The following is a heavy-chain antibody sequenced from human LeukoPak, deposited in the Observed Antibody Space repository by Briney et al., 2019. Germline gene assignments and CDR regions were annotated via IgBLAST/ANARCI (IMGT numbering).Heavy chain of an antibody. V-gene: IGHV3-49*04. Sequence: GRSLRLSCKGSGFSVGDHAMSWVRQAPGQGLEWVGFIRSNAYRGTTECAASVKGRFTISRDDSNNIAYLQMNSLKTEDTAVYYCSRGPIELWVHNGMDVWGQGTTVTVSS. CDR3: SRGPIELWVHNGMDV. CDR2: IRSNAYRGTT. J-gene: IGHJ6*02. D-gene: IGHD5-18*01. CDR1: GFSVGDHA.